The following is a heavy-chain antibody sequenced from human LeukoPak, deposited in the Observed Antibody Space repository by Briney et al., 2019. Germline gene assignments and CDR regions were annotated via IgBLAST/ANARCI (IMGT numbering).Heavy chain of an antibody. D-gene: IGHD3-10*01. CDR3: AKDSAGIRTFDI. Sequence: GGSLRLSCAASGFTFSSYSMNWVRQAPGKGLEWVTFIRYDGSNKYYADSVKGRFTISRDNSKNTLYLQMNSLRPEDTAVYYCAKDSAGIRTFDIWGQGTMVTVSS. V-gene: IGHV3-30*02. CDR1: GFTFSSYS. J-gene: IGHJ3*02. CDR2: IRYDGSNK.